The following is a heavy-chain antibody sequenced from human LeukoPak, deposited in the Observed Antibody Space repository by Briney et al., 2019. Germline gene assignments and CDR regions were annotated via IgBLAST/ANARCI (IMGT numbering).Heavy chain of an antibody. J-gene: IGHJ4*02. CDR1: GFTFSNYG. Sequence: AGGSLRLSCATSGFTFSNYGMHWVRQAPGKGLEWVAFIRFDGSTKYYADSVKGRFTISRDNSKNTLYLQMKSLRTEDTAVYYCARERGYSGYDSREYNYFDYWGQGTLVTVSS. V-gene: IGHV3-30*02. CDR2: IRFDGSTK. CDR3: ARERGYSGYDSREYNYFDY. D-gene: IGHD5-12*01.